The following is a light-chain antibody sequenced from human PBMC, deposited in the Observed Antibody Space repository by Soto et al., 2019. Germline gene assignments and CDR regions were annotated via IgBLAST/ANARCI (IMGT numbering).Light chain of an antibody. V-gene: IGKV3-15*01. CDR1: QTVLSN. CDR3: KQYNNWQIT. J-gene: IGKJ5*01. Sequence: EILMTQSPATLSLSPGERATLSWRASQTVLSNLAWYQQKPGQAPRLLIYGASTRATGIPARFSGSGSGTEFTLTISSLQSEDFAVYYCKQYNNWQITFGNGTRLEIK. CDR2: GAS.